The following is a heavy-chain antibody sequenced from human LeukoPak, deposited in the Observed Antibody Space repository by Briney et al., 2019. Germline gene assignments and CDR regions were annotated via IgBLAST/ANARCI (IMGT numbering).Heavy chain of an antibody. Sequence: ASVKVSCKASGYTFTGYYMYWVRQAPGQGLEWLGWINPNIGGANYAQKFQRRVTMTRDTSLGTDSMELRSLIGEGAAVYYCARDLGSGSPQDAFDIWGQGTMVTASS. J-gene: IGHJ3*02. CDR2: INPNIGGA. CDR3: ARDLGSGSPQDAFDI. D-gene: IGHD3-10*01. V-gene: IGHV1-2*02. CDR1: GYTFTGYY.